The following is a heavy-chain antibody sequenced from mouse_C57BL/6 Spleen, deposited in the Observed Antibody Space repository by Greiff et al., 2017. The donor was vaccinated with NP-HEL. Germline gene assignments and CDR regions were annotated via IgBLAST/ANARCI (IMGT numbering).Heavy chain of an antibody. CDR3: AREGYDYEGFAY. CDR2: ISYSGST. V-gene: IGHV3-1*01. D-gene: IGHD2-4*01. Sequence: EVQLQQSGPGMVKPSQSLSLTCTVTGYSITSGYDWHWIRHFPGNKLEWMGYISYSGSTNYNPSLKSRISITHDTSKNHFFLKLNSVTTEDTATYYCAREGYDYEGFAYGGQGTLVTVSA. J-gene: IGHJ3*01. CDR1: GYSITSGYD.